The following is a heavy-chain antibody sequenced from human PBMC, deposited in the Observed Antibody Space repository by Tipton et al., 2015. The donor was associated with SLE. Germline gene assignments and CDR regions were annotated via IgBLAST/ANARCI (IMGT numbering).Heavy chain of an antibody. J-gene: IGHJ6*02. CDR1: GFTFSSYS. Sequence: SLRLSCAASGFTFSSYSMNWVRQAPGKGLEWVSSISSSSSYIYYAHSVKGRFTISRDNAKNSLYLQMNSLRAEDTAVYYCARDMVRGSGSFYYSYGMDVWGQGTTVTVSS. CDR2: ISSSSSYI. CDR3: ARDMVRGSGSFYYSYGMDV. V-gene: IGHV3-21*01. D-gene: IGHD3-10*01.